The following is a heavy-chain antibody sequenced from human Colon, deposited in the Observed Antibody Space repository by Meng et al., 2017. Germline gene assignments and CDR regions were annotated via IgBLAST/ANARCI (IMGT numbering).Heavy chain of an antibody. Sequence: QGQPQESGPGLVKPSQTLSLTCTVSGGSISTGGYYWSWIRQLPGKGLEWIGYIYYSGSTYYNPSLRSLVSISVDTSKNQFSLRLTSVTAADTAVYYCARVRRSGDDFDYWGQGTLVTVSS. CDR1: GGSISTGGYY. V-gene: IGHV4-31*01. CDR2: IYYSGST. J-gene: IGHJ4*02. CDR3: ARVRRSGDDFDY. D-gene: IGHD1-26*01.